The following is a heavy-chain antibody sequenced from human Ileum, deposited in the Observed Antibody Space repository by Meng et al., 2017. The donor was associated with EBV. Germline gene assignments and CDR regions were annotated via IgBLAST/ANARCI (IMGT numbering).Heavy chain of an antibody. J-gene: IGHJ4*02. CDR2: INTNTGKP. Sequence: QVELVKSGSEVKNPGASVRISCKASGYTFTTYGMKWVRQATGQGLEWMGWINTNTGKPTYAQGLTGRFVFSLDTSVSTAYLQISSLKAEDTAVYYCARDSEAADYWGQGTLVTVSS. D-gene: IGHD6-25*01. V-gene: IGHV7-4-1*02. CDR1: GYTFTTYG. CDR3: ARDSEAADY.